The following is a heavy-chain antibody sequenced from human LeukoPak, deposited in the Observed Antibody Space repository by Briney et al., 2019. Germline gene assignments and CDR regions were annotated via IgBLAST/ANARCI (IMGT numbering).Heavy chain of an antibody. D-gene: IGHD6-19*01. Sequence: GGPLRLSCAASGFTFSSYWMSWVRQAPGKGLEWVANIKQDGSENYYVDSVKGRFTISRDNAKKSLYLQMNSLRAEDTAVYYCARDLRGSGWYFDYWGQGTLVTVSS. CDR3: ARDLRGSGWYFDY. J-gene: IGHJ4*02. CDR2: IKQDGSEN. V-gene: IGHV3-7*03. CDR1: GFTFSSYW.